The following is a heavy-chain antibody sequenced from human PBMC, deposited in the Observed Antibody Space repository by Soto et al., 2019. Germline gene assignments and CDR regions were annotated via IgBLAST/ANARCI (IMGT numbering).Heavy chain of an antibody. CDR2: ISGSGDST. V-gene: IGHV3-23*01. Sequence: PGGSLRLSCAASGFTFSSYAMSWVRQAPGKGLEWVSGISGSGDSTYYADSVKGRFTISRDNSKNTLYLQMNSLRAEDTALYYSAKGVPGIAVAGTGYFQHWGQGTLVTVSS. J-gene: IGHJ1*01. CDR3: AKGVPGIAVAGTGYFQH. D-gene: IGHD6-19*01. CDR1: GFTFSSYA.